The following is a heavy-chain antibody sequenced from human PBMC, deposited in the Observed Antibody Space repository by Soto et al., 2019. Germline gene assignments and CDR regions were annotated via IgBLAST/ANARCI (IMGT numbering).Heavy chain of an antibody. CDR2: IYHSGST. Sequence: SETLSLTCTVSGGSISSSSYYWGWIRQPPGKGLEWIGSIYHSGSTYYNPSLKSRVTISVDRSKNQFSLKLSSVTAADTAVYYCARGSPYYYDQWGQGTLVTVSS. CDR3: ARGSPYYYDQ. J-gene: IGHJ4*02. D-gene: IGHD1-26*01. CDR1: GGSISSSSYY. V-gene: IGHV4-39*07.